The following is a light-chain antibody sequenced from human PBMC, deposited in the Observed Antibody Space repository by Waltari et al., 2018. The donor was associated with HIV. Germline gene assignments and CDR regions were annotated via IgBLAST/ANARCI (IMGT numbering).Light chain of an antibody. CDR3: QLYDSTPPMYT. CDR2: GAF. V-gene: IGKV3-20*01. CDR1: SKIDSTY. Sequence: EIVLTQYPGTRPSSPGDRANSYCRAVSKIDSTYLAWYQQKPGQPPRLLIYGAFNRANGIPARFSGSASGTDFTLTISRLQSEDFAVYYCQLYDSTPPMYTFGQGTKLEIK. J-gene: IGKJ2*01.